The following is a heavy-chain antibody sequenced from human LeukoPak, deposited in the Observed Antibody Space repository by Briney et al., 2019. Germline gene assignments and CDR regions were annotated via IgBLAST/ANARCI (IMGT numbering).Heavy chain of an antibody. V-gene: IGHV3-21*01. J-gene: IGHJ4*02. CDR3: TRDSGYCVGTSCYPDY. CDR1: GFDFSTYN. D-gene: IGHD5/OR15-5a*01. Sequence: GGSLRLSCTASGFDFSTYNMNWVRQAPGKGLEWVSSISSYSTHLYYADSVKGRFTISRDNAKNSMCLQMNSLRAEDTAMYYCTRDSGYCVGTSCYPDYWGQGILVTVSS. CDR2: ISSYSTHL.